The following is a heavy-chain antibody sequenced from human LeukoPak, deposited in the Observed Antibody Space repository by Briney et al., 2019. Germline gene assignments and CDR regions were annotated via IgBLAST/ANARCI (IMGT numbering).Heavy chain of an antibody. V-gene: IGHV3-11*01. CDR3: ARVWEASGSYWVFDY. CDR1: GFTFSDYY. Sequence: GGSLRLSCAASGFTFSDYYMSWIRQAPGKGLEWVSYISSSGTTIYYADSVRGRSTISRDNAKNSLYLQMNSLRAEDTAVYYCARVWEASGSYWVFDYWGQGTLVAVSS. J-gene: IGHJ4*02. CDR2: ISSSGTTI. D-gene: IGHD1-26*01.